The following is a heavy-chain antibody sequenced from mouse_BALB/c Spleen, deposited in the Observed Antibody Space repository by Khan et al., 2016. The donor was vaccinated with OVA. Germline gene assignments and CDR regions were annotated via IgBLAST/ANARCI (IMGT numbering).Heavy chain of an antibody. Sequence: EVQLVESGGGLVQPGGSRKLSCAASGFTFSSFGMHWVRQAPEKGLEWVAYISGGSSNIYYADTVKGRFTISSDNPKNTLLLPMTSLRSEDTAMYYCARARYDNSMDYWGQGTSVTVSS. CDR1: GFTFSSFG. CDR2: ISGGSSNI. V-gene: IGHV5-17*02. CDR3: ARARYDNSMDY. D-gene: IGHD2-14*01. J-gene: IGHJ4*01.